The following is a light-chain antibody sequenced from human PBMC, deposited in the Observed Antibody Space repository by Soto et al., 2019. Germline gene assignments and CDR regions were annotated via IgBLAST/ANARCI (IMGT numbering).Light chain of an antibody. CDR1: QSVSSTY. CDR3: QQRYNWHIN. Sequence: EILLTRSSGTLSLPPVERAKLSGSSSQSVSSTYLGWYQQKPGQAPRLLIYDAYKRATGIPARFSGSGSGKDFTLTIRSIEPEDFEAYYCQQRYNWHINFGGG. J-gene: IGKJ4*01. V-gene: IGKV3D-11*02. CDR2: DAY.